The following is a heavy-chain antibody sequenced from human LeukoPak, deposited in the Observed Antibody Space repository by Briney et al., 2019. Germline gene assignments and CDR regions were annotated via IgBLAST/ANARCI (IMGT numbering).Heavy chain of an antibody. CDR3: ARVGNGRSWDY. CDR2: ISLGNSTM. V-gene: IGHV3-48*02. Sequence: GGSLRLSCAASGFTFSSFTMNWARQVPGKGLEWISYISLGNSTMYYADSVKGRFTISRDNAKNSLYLQMNSLRDDDTAVYYCARVGNGRSWDYWGQGTLVSVSS. D-gene: IGHD2-15*01. CDR1: GFTFSSFT. J-gene: IGHJ4*02.